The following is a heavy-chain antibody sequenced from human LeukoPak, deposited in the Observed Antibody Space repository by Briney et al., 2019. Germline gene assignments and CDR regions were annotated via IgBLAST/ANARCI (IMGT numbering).Heavy chain of an antibody. CDR1: GASVNSGSSY. CDR2: IYYSGST. V-gene: IGHV4-61*01. J-gene: IGHJ4*02. CDR3: AGVRAVAGLDY. Sequence: SETLSLTCTVSGASVNSGSSYWSWIRQPPGKRLEWIGYIYYSGSTNYNPSLKSRVTISVDTSKNQFSLKLSSVTAADTAVYCCAGVRAVAGLDYWGQGTLVTASS. D-gene: IGHD6-19*01.